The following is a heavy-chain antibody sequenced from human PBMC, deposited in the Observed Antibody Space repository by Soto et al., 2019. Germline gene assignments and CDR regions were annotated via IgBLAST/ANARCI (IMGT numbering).Heavy chain of an antibody. D-gene: IGHD2-8*01. V-gene: IGHV1-69*01. CDR2: FIPLFGTP. Sequence: QVQLVQSGAEVKKPGSSVKVSCKASGGTFKSYVFSWVRQAPGQGLEWMGGFIPLFGTPNYAQKFQGRVTITADESTSTVYMDMSSLTSEDSAVYYCARGLTVYSAVVHYYYAMDVWGQGTTVTVSS. CDR3: ARGLTVYSAVVHYYYAMDV. CDR1: GGTFKSYV. J-gene: IGHJ6*02.